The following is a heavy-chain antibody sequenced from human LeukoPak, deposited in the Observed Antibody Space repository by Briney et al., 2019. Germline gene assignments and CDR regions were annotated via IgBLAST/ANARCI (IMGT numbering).Heavy chain of an antibody. CDR2: IYYSGST. D-gene: IGHD3-22*01. CDR3: ARGRRITMIVVVITGAGWFDP. Sequence: PSETLSLTCTVSGGSISSYYWSWIRQPPGKGLEWIGYIYYSGSTNYSPSLKSRVTISVDTSKNQFSLKLSSVTAADTAVYYCARGRRITMIVVVITGAGWFDPWGQGTLVTVSS. J-gene: IGHJ5*02. CDR1: GGSISSYY. V-gene: IGHV4-59*12.